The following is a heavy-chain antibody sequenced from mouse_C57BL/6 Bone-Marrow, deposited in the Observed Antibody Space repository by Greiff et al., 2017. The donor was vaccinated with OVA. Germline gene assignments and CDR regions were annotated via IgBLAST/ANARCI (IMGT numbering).Heavy chain of an antibody. CDR2: INPNNGGT. CDR1: GYTFTDYY. D-gene: IGHD1-1*01. J-gene: IGHJ1*03. CDR3: ARDYYGSSWYFDV. V-gene: IGHV1-26*01. Sequence: VQLQQSGPELVKPGASVKISCKASGYTFTDYYMNWVKQSHGKSLEWIGDINPNNGGTRYNQKFKGKATLTVDKSSSTAYMELRSLTSEDSAVYYCARDYYGSSWYFDVWGTGTTVTVSS.